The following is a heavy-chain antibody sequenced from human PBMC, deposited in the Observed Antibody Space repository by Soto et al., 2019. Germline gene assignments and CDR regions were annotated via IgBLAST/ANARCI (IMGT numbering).Heavy chain of an antibody. V-gene: IGHV3-74*01. CDR3: AREYGSTHSFDY. CDR1: GFTFSSYW. Sequence: EVQVVESGGGLVQPGGSLRLSCAASGFTFSSYWMHWVRQAPGKGLVWVSRVNSDGSSTSYADSVKGRFTISRDNAKTTLYLQMNSLRPEDTAVYYCAREYGSTHSFDYWGQGTLVTVSS. D-gene: IGHD2-8*01. J-gene: IGHJ4*02. CDR2: VNSDGSST.